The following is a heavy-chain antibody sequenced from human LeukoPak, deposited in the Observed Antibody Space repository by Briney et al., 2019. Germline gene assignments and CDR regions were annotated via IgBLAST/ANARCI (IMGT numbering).Heavy chain of an antibody. CDR2: IYHSRST. J-gene: IGHJ4*02. Sequence: PSETLSLTCAVSGGSISSSNGWSWVRQPPGKGLEWIGEIYHSRSTNYNPSLKSRVTISVDKSKNQFSLKLSSVTAADTAVYYCAREGGYCGGDCYWVPHHFDYWGQGTLVTVSS. CDR1: GGSISSSNG. D-gene: IGHD2-21*02. V-gene: IGHV4-4*02. CDR3: AREGGYCGGDCYWVPHHFDY.